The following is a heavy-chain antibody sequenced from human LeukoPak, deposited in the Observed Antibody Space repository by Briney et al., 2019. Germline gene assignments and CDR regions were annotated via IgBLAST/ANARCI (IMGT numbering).Heavy chain of an antibody. CDR1: GFTFSSYS. Sequence: GGSLRLSCAASGFTFSSYSMNWVRQAPGKGLEWVSSISSSSSYIYYADSVKGRFTISRENAKNSLYLQMNSLRAGDTAVYYCARDDGGSYGYWGQGTLVTVSS. CDR3: ARDDGGSYGY. D-gene: IGHD1-26*01. V-gene: IGHV3-21*01. CDR2: ISSSSSYI. J-gene: IGHJ4*02.